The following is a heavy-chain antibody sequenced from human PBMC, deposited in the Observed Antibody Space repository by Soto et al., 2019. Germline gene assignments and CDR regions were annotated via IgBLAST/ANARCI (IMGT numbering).Heavy chain of an antibody. D-gene: IGHD3-3*01. Sequence: QVQLVQSGAEVKKPGASVKVSCKASGYTFTSYGISWVRQAPGQGLEWMGWISAYNGNTNYAQKLQGRVTMTTDTSTSTAYMELRSLRSDDTSVHYCARVPFWSGYPNYYYYYYMDVWGKGTTVTVSS. CDR2: ISAYNGNT. J-gene: IGHJ6*03. V-gene: IGHV1-18*01. CDR3: ARVPFWSGYPNYYYYYYMDV. CDR1: GYTFTSYG.